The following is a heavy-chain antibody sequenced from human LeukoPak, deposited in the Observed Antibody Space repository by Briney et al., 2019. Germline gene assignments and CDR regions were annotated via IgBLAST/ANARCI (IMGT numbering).Heavy chain of an antibody. V-gene: IGHV3-53*01. CDR1: GFTVSSNY. Sequence: GGSLRLSCAAPGFTVSSNYMSWVRQAPGKGLEWVSVIYSGSSTYYADSVKGRFTISRDNSKNTLYLQMNSLRAEDTAVYYCARVVQAYCSSSSCPGLDYWGQGTLVTVSS. J-gene: IGHJ4*02. D-gene: IGHD2-15*01. CDR3: ARVVQAYCSSSSCPGLDY. CDR2: IYSGSST.